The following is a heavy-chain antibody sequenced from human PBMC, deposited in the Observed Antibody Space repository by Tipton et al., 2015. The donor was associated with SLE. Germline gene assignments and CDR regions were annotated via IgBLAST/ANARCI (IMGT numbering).Heavy chain of an antibody. Sequence: QLVQSGAEVKKPGASVKVSCKTSGYSFTSYGISWVRQAPGQGLESMGWISTYSGNTEYAQKLQGRVTMTTDASTSTAYMELRRLRSDDTAVYYCANIWGGYYDDNGLAGFDTWGQGTMVTVSS. V-gene: IGHV1-18*01. D-gene: IGHD3-10*01. CDR2: ISTYSGNT. CDR1: GYSFTSYG. CDR3: ANIWGGYYDDNGLAGFDT. J-gene: IGHJ3*02.